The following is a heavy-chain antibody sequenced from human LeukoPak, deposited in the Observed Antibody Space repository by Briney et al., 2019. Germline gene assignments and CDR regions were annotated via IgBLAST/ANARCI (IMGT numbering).Heavy chain of an antibody. CDR3: AKKSFEDGLALYGVYCGGDCHPAPFFDY. J-gene: IGHJ4*02. CDR2: INSDGSTT. V-gene: IGHV3-74*01. D-gene: IGHD2-21*02. Sequence: GGSLRLSCAVSGFTFSSYWMHWVRQAPGKGLVWVSRINSDGSTTSYADSVKGRFTISRDNAKNTLYLQMNSLRAEDTAVYYCAKKSFEDGLALYGVYCGGDCHPAPFFDYWGQGTLVTVSS. CDR1: GFTFSSYW.